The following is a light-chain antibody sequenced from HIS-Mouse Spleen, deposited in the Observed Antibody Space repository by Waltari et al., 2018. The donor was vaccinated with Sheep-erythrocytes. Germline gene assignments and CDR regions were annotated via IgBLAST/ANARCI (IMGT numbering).Light chain of an antibody. CDR3: SSYTSSRLKV. Sequence: QSALTQPASVSGSPGQSITISCTGTSSDVGGYNYVSWYQQHPGKAPKLMIYDVSNLPAGVSNRFSGSKSGNTASLTISGLQAEDEADYYCSSYTSSRLKVFGGGTKLTVL. CDR2: DVS. V-gene: IGLV2-14*03. J-gene: IGLJ3*02. CDR1: SSDVGGYNY.